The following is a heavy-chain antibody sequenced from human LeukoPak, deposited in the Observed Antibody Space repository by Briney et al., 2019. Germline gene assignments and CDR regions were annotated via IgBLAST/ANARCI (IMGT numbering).Heavy chain of an antibody. Sequence: GASVKVSCKASGGTFSSYAISWVRQAPGQGLEWMGWISAYNGNTNYAQKLQGRVTMTTDTSTSTAYMELRSLRSDDTAVYYCARDRQPFKITFGETLFDYWGQGTLVTVSS. CDR2: ISAYNGNT. CDR1: GGTFSSYA. CDR3: ARDRQPFKITFGETLFDY. D-gene: IGHD3-16*01. J-gene: IGHJ4*02. V-gene: IGHV1-18*01.